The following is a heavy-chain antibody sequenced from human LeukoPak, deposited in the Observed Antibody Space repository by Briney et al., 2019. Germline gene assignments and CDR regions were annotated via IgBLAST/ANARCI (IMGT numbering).Heavy chain of an antibody. V-gene: IGHV4-59*01. CDR3: AINYYDTGAFDI. D-gene: IGHD3-22*01. Sequence: PSETLSLTCTVSGGSISSYYWSWIRQPPGKGLEWIGYIYYSGGTNYNPSLKSRVTISVDTSKNQFSLKLSSVTAADTAVYYCAINYYDTGAFDIWGQGTMVTVSS. CDR1: GGSISSYY. CDR2: IYYSGGT. J-gene: IGHJ3*02.